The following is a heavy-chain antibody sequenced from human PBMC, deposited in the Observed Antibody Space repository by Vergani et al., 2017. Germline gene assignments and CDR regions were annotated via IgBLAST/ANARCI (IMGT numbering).Heavy chain of an antibody. CDR2: IYYSGST. D-gene: IGHD6-19*01. Sequence: QLQLQESGPGLVKPSATLSLTCSVSGSSIRSSNYYWGWIRQPPGKGLEWIASIYYSGSTYYNPSLNIRVTISVDTSKNQFSLKLSSVTAADTAVYFCARHSTVEWLVKLGWIDPWGQGILVTVSS. CDR3: ARHSTVEWLVKLGWIDP. V-gene: IGHV4-39*01. CDR1: GSSIRSSNYY. J-gene: IGHJ5*02.